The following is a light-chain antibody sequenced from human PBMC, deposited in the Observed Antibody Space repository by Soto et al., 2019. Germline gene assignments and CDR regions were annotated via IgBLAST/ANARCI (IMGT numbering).Light chain of an antibody. CDR3: QQRSNWLT. CDR1: QSVSSSY. CDR2: DAS. J-gene: IGKJ4*01. Sequence: EIVLTQSPGTLSLSPGERATLSCRASQSVSSSYLAWYQQKPGQAPRLLIYDASNRATGIPARFSGSGSGTDFTLTISSLEPEDLAVYYCQQRSNWLTFGGGTKVDIK. V-gene: IGKV3D-20*02.